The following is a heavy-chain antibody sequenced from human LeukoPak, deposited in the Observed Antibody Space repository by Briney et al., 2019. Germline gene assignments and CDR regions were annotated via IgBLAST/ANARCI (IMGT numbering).Heavy chain of an antibody. V-gene: IGHV3-23*01. Sequence: GGSLRLSCAASGFTFSDYAMNWVRQAPGKGLEWVSGISSSGGSTYYADSVKGRFTISRDNSKNTLYLQMNSLRAADTAVYYCAKVTIAAESFFDYWGQGTLVTVSS. CDR1: GFTFSDYA. D-gene: IGHD6-6*01. J-gene: IGHJ4*02. CDR3: AKVTIAAESFFDY. CDR2: ISSSGGST.